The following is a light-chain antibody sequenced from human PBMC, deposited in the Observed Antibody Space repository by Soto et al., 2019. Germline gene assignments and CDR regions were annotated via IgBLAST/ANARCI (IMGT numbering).Light chain of an antibody. V-gene: IGLV1-44*01. J-gene: IGLJ2*01. CDR2: SNT. CDR3: AAWDDSLNGVL. CDR1: SSNNGSHT. Sequence: QSVLTQPPSASGTPGQRITISCSGSSSNNGSHTVNWYQQLPGTAPRLLIYSNTQRPSGVPDRFSGSKSGTSASLAISGLQSEYEADYYCAAWDDSLNGVLFGGGTKVTVL.